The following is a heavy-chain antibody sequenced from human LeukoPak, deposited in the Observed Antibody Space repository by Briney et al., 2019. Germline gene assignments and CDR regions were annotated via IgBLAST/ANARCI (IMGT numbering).Heavy chain of an antibody. CDR3: ARDWQQLVLSDTTSPNWFDP. J-gene: IGHJ5*02. CDR1: GYTFTSYG. D-gene: IGHD6-13*01. V-gene: IGHV1-18*01. Sequence: ASVKVSCKASGYTFTSYGISWVRQAPGQGLEWMGWISAYNGNTNYAQKLQGRVTMTTDTSTSTAYMELRSLRSDDTAVYYCARDWQQLVLSDTTSPNWFDPWGQGTLVAVSS. CDR2: ISAYNGNT.